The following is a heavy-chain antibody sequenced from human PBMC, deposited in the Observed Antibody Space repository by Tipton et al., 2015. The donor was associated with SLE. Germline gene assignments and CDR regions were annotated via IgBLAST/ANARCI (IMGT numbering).Heavy chain of an antibody. D-gene: IGHD3-3*01. Sequence: LRLSCTVSGGSISSYYWSWIRQPPGKGLEWIGYIYYSGSTYYNPSLKSRVTISVDTSKNQFSLKLSSVTAADTAVYYCARQTSYYDFWSGYYSWYFDLWGRGTLVTVSS. CDR3: ARQTSYYDFWSGYYSWYFDL. CDR2: IYYSGST. J-gene: IGHJ2*01. CDR1: GGSISSYY. V-gene: IGHV4-59*08.